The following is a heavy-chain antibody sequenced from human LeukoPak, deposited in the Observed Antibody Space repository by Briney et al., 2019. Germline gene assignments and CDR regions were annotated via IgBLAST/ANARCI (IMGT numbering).Heavy chain of an antibody. CDR3: AGGPRFDP. V-gene: IGHV1-8*01. Sequence: ASVKVSCKASGYTFTIYEFNWVRQAPRQGLEWLGYISPDTGNTGYAQKFQGRVTMTRDTSISTTYMELSSLTSEDTAVYYCAGGPRFDPWGQGTLVTVSS. J-gene: IGHJ5*02. CDR2: ISPDTGNT. CDR1: GYTFTIYE.